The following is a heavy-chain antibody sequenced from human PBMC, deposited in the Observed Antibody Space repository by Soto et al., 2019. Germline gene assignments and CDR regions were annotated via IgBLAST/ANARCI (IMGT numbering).Heavy chain of an antibody. CDR3: ASWIGSGSNYDVGY. J-gene: IGHJ4*02. CDR1: GFTFSSYW. V-gene: IGHV3-74*01. Sequence: VQLVESGGGLVQPGGSLRLSCAVSGFTFSSYWMHWVRQAPGKGLVWVSRISSDGSSTRYADSVRGRFTISRDNAKNTLYLQMNSLRAADTAVYYCASWIGSGSNYDVGYWGQGTLVTVSS. D-gene: IGHD1-26*01. CDR2: ISSDGSST.